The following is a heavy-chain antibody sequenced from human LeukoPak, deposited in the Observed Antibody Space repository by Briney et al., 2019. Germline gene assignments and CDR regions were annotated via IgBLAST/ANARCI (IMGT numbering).Heavy chain of an antibody. J-gene: IGHJ4*02. D-gene: IGHD2-21*01. Sequence: SVKVSCKASGYTFTSYGISWVRQAPGQGLEWMGWIVVGSGNTNYAQKFQERVTITRDMSTSTAHMQLSSLRSEDTAVYYCAADSRYCDGDCYDYWGQGTLVTVSS. CDR3: AADSRYCDGDCYDY. V-gene: IGHV1-58*02. CDR2: IVVGSGNT. CDR1: GYTFTSYG.